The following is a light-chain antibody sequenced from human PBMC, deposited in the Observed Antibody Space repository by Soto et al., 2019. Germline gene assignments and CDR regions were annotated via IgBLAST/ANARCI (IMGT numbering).Light chain of an antibody. Sequence: SSLTQPASVSGYRGQSITIACTGTRSDIGGYNYVSWYQQHPGKAPRLIISDVGKRPSGVSNRFSGSKSGNTASLTISGLQAEDEAEYYCSSYSNTNTFYVLGTGTKVTVL. CDR3: SSYSNTNTFYV. J-gene: IGLJ1*01. CDR2: DVG. V-gene: IGLV2-14*01. CDR1: RSDIGGYNY.